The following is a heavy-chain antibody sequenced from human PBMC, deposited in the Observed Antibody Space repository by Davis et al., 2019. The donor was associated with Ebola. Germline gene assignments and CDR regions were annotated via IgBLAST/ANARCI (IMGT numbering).Heavy chain of an antibody. J-gene: IGHJ4*02. CDR2: IGRGSSPI. Sequence: GESLKISCAASGFTFSSYSMTWVRQAPGKGLEWISYIGRGSSPIYYADSVKSRFTISRDNANNSLYLHMNSLGDEDTVVYYCARDSGISGADDYWGQGTLVTVSS. V-gene: IGHV3-48*02. CDR3: ARDSGISGADDY. D-gene: IGHD6-13*01. CDR1: GFTFSSYS.